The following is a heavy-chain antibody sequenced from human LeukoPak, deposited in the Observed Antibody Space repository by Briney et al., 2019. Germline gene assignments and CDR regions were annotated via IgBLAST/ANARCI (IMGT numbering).Heavy chain of an antibody. D-gene: IGHD2-15*01. V-gene: IGHV1-2*02. CDR1: GYTFTGYY. Sequence: ASVKVSCKASGYTFTGYYLHWVRQAPGQGLEWMGWINPDSGVTNYAQKFQGRVAMTRDTSISTAYMELSRLRSDDTAVYYCARDDGDVVVVAAIDYWGQGTLVTVSS. J-gene: IGHJ4*02. CDR3: ARDDGDVVVVAAIDY. CDR2: INPDSGVT.